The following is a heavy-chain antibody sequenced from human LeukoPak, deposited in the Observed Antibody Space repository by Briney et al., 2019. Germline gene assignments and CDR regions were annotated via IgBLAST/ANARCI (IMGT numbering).Heavy chain of an antibody. CDR1: GFTFSDCW. D-gene: IGHD6-19*01. V-gene: IGHV3-23*01. CDR3: ATQALSSGSYYFDY. J-gene: IGHJ4*02. Sequence: GGSLRLSCAASGFTFSDCWMSWVRQAPGKGLEWVSAISGSGGSTYYADSVKGRFTISRDNSKNTLYLQMNSLRAEDTAVYYCATQALSSGSYYFDYWGQGTLVTVSS. CDR2: ISGSGGST.